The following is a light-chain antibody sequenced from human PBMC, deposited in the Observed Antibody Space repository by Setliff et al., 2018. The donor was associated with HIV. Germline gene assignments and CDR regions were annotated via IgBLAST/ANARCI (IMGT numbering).Light chain of an antibody. J-gene: IGLJ2*01. CDR2: EVN. CDR1: SSDVGSYNL. CDR3: CSYAGSSTHVV. Sequence: QSALVQPASVSGSPGQSITISCTGTSSDVGSYNLVSWYQQHPGKAPKFIIYEVNKRPSGVSNRFSGSKSGNTASLTISGLQAEDEADYYCCSYAGSSTHVVFGGGTKVTV. V-gene: IGLV2-23*02.